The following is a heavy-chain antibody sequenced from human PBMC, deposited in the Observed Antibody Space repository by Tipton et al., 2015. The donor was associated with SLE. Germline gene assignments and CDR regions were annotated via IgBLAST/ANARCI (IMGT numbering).Heavy chain of an antibody. V-gene: IGHV5-51*01. CDR2: IYPDDSDT. CDR3: ARQDQRGYYYYGLDV. J-gene: IGHJ6*02. D-gene: IGHD2-2*01. CDR1: GYNFITYW. Sequence: VQLVQSGPEVKKPGESLKIPCKASGYNFITYWIGWVRLMPGKGLEWMGIIYPDDSDTKYSPSFQGQVTISVDQSISTAFLQWSSLKASDTAMYFCARQDQRGYYYYGLDVWGQGTTVTVSS.